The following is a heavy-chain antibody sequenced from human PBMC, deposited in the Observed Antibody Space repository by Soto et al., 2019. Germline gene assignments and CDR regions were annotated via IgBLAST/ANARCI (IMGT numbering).Heavy chain of an antibody. CDR2: IYSSENT. CDR1: GGSVSSNSYS. D-gene: IGHD2-2*03. J-gene: IGHJ6*02. CDR3: ARLNGYCVSTSCHCYYGMDV. V-gene: IGHV4-39*01. Sequence: QLQLQESGPGLVKPSETLSLTCTVSGGSVSSNSYSWGWIRQSPGKGLEWIGTIYSSENTYYNPSLVSRVTISVYTTMNEFSLRLSSVTAADTAVYYCARLNGYCVSTSCHCYYGMDVWGQGTTVTVSS.